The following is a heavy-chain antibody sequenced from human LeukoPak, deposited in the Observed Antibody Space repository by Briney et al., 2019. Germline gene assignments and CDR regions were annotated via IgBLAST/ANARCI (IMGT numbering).Heavy chain of an antibody. CDR3: VRDFAFGFCNTTTCRYPFDS. J-gene: IGHJ4*02. CDR1: GFNFRGYN. V-gene: IGHV3-21*06. CDR2: MSTSSTYI. Sequence: PGGSLRLSCAASGFNFRGYNMNWVRQAPGKGLEWVSSMSTSSTYIYYADSIKGRFTLSRDDARSLLYLQMDSLRAEDTAVYYCVRDFAFGFCNTTTCRYPFDSWGQGTLVTVSS. D-gene: IGHD3-16*01.